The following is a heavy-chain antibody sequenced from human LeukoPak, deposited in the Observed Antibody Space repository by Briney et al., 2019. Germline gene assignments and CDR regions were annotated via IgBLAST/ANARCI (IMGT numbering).Heavy chain of an antibody. CDR2: TIPIFGTA. V-gene: IGHV1-69*13. CDR3: ASGGYDFWSGWNRYNWFDP. CDR1: GGTFSSYA. D-gene: IGHD3-3*01. J-gene: IGHJ5*02. Sequence: ASVKVSCKASGGTFSSYAISWMRQAPGQGLEWMGGTIPIFGTANYAQKFQGRVTITADESTSTAYMELSSLRSEDTAVYYCASGGYDFWSGWNRYNWFDPWGQGTLVTVSS.